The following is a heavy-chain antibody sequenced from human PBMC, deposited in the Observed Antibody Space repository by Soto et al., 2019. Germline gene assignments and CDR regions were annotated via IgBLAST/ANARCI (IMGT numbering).Heavy chain of an antibody. CDR2: MNPNSGNT. Sequence: QVQLVQSGTEVKKPGASVKVSCKASGYTFTSHDINWVRQATGQGLEWMGWMNPNSGNTGYAQKFQGRATMTRNTSISTAYMELSSLRSEDTAVYYCARWDYGVYARFDYWGQGTLVTVSS. V-gene: IGHV1-8*01. CDR1: GYTFTSHD. D-gene: IGHD4-17*01. J-gene: IGHJ4*02. CDR3: ARWDYGVYARFDY.